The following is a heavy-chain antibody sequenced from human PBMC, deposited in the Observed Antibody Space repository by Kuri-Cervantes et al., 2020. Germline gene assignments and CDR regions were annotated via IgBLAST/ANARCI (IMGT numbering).Heavy chain of an antibody. J-gene: IGHJ4*02. Sequence: GESLKISCAASGFNFSSYAMSWVRQAPGKGLEWVSAISGSGGSTYYADSVKGRFTISRDNSKNTLYLQMNSLRAEDTAVYYCATRIAVAGTGNYWGQGTLVTVSS. D-gene: IGHD6-19*01. CDR1: GFNFSSYA. V-gene: IGHV3-23*01. CDR2: ISGSGGST. CDR3: ATRIAVAGTGNY.